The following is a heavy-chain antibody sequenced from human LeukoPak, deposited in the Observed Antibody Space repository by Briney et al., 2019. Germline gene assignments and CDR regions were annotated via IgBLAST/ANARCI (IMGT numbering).Heavy chain of an antibody. V-gene: IGHV4-61*02. D-gene: IGHD3-10*01. CDR1: GDSISSGTYY. CDR3: ATSRFSGGLGRFDP. CDR2: IYSSGNT. Sequence: SETLSLTCTVSGDSISSGTYYWNWIRQPAGKRLEWIGRIYSSGNTYYNPSLKSRVTISVNTSKNQFSLNLTSVTAADTAVYYCATSRFSGGLGRFDPWGQGTPVTVSS. J-gene: IGHJ5*02.